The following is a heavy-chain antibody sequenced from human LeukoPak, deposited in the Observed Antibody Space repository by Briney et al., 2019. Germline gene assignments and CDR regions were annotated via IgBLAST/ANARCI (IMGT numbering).Heavy chain of an antibody. CDR2: IYYSGST. CDR1: GGSISSYY. D-gene: IGHD5-18*01. Sequence: SETLSLTCTVSGGSISSYYWSWIRQPPGKGLEWIGRIYYSGSTKYNPSLKSRVTISVDTSKNQFSLNLSSVTAADTAMYYCARLDGITSMGNYYYYMDVWGKGTTVTVSS. J-gene: IGHJ6*03. CDR3: ARLDGITSMGNYYYYMDV. V-gene: IGHV4-59*01.